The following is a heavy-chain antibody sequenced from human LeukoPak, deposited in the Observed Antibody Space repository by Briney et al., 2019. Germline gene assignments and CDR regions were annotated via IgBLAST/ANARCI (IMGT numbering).Heavy chain of an antibody. CDR3: ASNSPKGDFDY. Sequence: KPSETLSLTCTVSGGSISSSSNYWGWIRQPPGKGLEWIGSIYYSGSAYYNPSLKSRVTISVDTSESQFSLKLSSVTAADTAVYYCASNSPKGDFDYWGQGTLVTVSS. CDR2: IYYSGSA. V-gene: IGHV4-39*01. CDR1: GGSISSSSNY. D-gene: IGHD3-16*01. J-gene: IGHJ4*02.